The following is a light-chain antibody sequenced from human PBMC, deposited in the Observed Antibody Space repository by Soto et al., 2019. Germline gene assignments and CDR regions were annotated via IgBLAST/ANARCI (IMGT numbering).Light chain of an antibody. CDR3: QQYGGSPYT. Sequence: EIVLTQSPGTLSLSPGERAALSCRASQSVNSNYLAWYQQKPGQAPRLLISAASSRATGIPDRFSGSGSGTDFTLTISRLEPEDFAVYYCQQYGGSPYTFGQGTTLEIK. J-gene: IGKJ2*01. CDR2: AAS. CDR1: QSVNSNY. V-gene: IGKV3-20*01.